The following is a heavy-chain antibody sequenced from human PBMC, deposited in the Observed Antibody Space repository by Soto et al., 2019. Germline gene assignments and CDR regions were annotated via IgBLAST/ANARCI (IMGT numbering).Heavy chain of an antibody. V-gene: IGHV3-30*18. J-gene: IGHJ4*02. Sequence: GWSLRLSCAASGFTFSSYGMHWVRHAPGKGPEWVAVISYDGRNTYYADSVKGRFTISRDNSKNMLYLQMNSLRAEDTAVYYCANDTAGMVVVTAIKPDYWGQGA. CDR3: ANDTAGMVVVTAIKPDY. CDR2: ISYDGRNT. CDR1: GFTFSSYG. D-gene: IGHD2-21*02.